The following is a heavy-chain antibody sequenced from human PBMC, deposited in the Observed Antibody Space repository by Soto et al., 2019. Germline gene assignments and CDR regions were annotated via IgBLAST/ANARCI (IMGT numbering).Heavy chain of an antibody. V-gene: IGHV3-23*01. CDR2: ILVDGRT. CDR1: GFTSSSYD. Sequence: GGSLRLSCAASGFTSSSYDMSWVRQAPGKGLEWVSTILVDGRTFYVDSVKGRFTISRDNSRNTVYLQMNSLTAGDTALYYCAKATATGGGAFDFCGEGTVVTVSS. CDR3: AKATATGGGAFDF. D-gene: IGHD2-8*02. J-gene: IGHJ3*01.